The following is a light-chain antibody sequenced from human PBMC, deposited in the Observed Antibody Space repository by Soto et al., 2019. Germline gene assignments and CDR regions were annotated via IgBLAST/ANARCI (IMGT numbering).Light chain of an antibody. Sequence: EIVLTQSPGTLSLSPAEISTLSCRASQSVSSYLAWYQQKPGQAPRLLIFDASNRATGIPARFSGSGSGTDFTLTISSLEPEDSAVYYCQQRSNWPPLTFGGGTKVDI. CDR2: DAS. CDR3: QQRSNWPPLT. V-gene: IGKV3-11*01. J-gene: IGKJ4*01. CDR1: QSVSSY.